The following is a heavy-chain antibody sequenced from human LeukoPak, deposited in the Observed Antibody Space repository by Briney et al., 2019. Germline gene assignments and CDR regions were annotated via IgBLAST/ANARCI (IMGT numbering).Heavy chain of an antibody. Sequence: GASVKVSCKASGYTFTSYAISWVRQAPGQGLEWMGGIIPIFGTANYAQKFQGRVTITADKSTSTAYMELSRLRSEDTAVYYCARGTATAIPGGRYYFDYWGQGTLVTVSS. J-gene: IGHJ4*02. D-gene: IGHD2-2*02. CDR2: IIPIFGTA. CDR1: GYTFTSYA. CDR3: ARGTATAIPGGRYYFDY. V-gene: IGHV1-69*06.